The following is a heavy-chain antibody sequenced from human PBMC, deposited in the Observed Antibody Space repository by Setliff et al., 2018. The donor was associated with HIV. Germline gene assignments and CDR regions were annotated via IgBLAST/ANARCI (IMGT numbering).Heavy chain of an antibody. V-gene: IGHV4-34*01. CDR3: ARGLDYYGSGSYLPLGY. D-gene: IGHD3-10*01. CDR1: GGSFSGYY. CDR2: INHSGST. Sequence: SETLSLTCAGFGGSFSGYYWTWIRQPPGKGLGWIGEINHSGSTDCNPSLKSRVTISVDTSKRQFSLKLSSVTAADTAVYYCARGLDYYGSGSYLPLGYWGQGTLVTVS. J-gene: IGHJ4*02.